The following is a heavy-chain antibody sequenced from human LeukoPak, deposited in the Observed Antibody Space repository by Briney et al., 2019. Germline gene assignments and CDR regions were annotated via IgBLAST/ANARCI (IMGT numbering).Heavy chain of an antibody. Sequence: GRSLRLSCAASGFSFDDYAMHWVRQAPGEGLEWVSGISWKGANIDYADSVKGRFTISRDNAKNSLYLQMKSLRAEDTAFYYCAKDVDSSSWYYFDYWGQGTLVTVSS. J-gene: IGHJ4*02. D-gene: IGHD6-13*01. V-gene: IGHV3-9*01. CDR1: GFSFDDYA. CDR2: ISWKGANI. CDR3: AKDVDSSSWYYFDY.